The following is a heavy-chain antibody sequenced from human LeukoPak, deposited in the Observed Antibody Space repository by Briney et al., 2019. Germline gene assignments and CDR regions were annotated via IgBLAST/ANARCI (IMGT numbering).Heavy chain of an antibody. CDR2: IYTSGST. V-gene: IGHV4-4*07. Sequence: SETLSLTCTVSGGSISSYYWSWIRQPAGKGLEWIGRIYTSGSTNYNPSLKSRVTMSVDTSKNQFSLKLSSVTAADTAVYYCARGLRTSCRKCTGYYYYYMDVWGKGTTVTVSS. CDR3: ARGLRTSCRKCTGYYYYYMDV. D-gene: IGHD2-2*01. CDR1: GGSISSYY. J-gene: IGHJ6*03.